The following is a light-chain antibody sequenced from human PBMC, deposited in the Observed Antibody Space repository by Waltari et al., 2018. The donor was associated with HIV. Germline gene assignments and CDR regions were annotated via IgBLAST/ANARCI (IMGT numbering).Light chain of an antibody. CDR2: ERT. CDR3: QLWDGEFLK. CDR1: PTTDGF. Sequence: SPELSQSASITVSAGQRVSISCSGAPTTDGFPCWYQTKAGQPPQFIINERTRRPSGIPERFSAATSGDTATLFITGTQSVDEADYFCQLWDGEFLKFGGGTRLTVL. J-gene: IGLJ2*01. V-gene: IGLV3-1*01.